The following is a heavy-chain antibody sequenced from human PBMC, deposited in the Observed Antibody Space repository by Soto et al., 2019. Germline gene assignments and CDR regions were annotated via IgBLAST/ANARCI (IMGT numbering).Heavy chain of an antibody. Sequence: EVQLVESGGGLIQPGGSLRLSCAASGFIVTKNYMSWVRQAPGKGLEWVSVIYSGGDTYYGDSVKGRFTISRDNSKNTLYLQMNTLRAEDTAVYYCARNLGLDYGLDVWGQGTTVIVSS. CDR1: GFIVTKNY. CDR2: IYSGGDT. J-gene: IGHJ6*02. D-gene: IGHD3-3*01. CDR3: ARNLGLDYGLDV. V-gene: IGHV3-53*01.